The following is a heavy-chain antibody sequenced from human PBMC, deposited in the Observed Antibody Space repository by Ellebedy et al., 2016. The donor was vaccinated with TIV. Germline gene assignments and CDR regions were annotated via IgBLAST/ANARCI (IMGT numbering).Heavy chain of an antibody. CDR1: GGSINAYY. CDR2: IYSSGST. V-gene: IGHV4-4*07. CDR3: ARTSPRYGGFDS. D-gene: IGHD4-17*01. J-gene: IGHJ4*02. Sequence: MPSETLSLTCTVSGGSINAYYWSWIRQPAGKGLEWIGRIYSSGSTNYNPSLKSRVTMSVDTSKNQFSLNLTSVIAADTAVYYCARTSPRYGGFDSWGQGTLVTVSS.